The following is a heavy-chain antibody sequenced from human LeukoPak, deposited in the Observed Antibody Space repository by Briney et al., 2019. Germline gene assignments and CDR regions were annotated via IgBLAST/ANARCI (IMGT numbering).Heavy chain of an antibody. D-gene: IGHD3-10*01. CDR3: AREYIGMGVAFDY. Sequence: ASVKASCKASGYTFTSYYMHWVRQAPGQGLEWMGIINPSGGSTSYAQKFQGRVTMTRDMSTSTVYMELSSLRSEDTAVYYCAREYIGMGVAFDYWGQGTLVTVSS. CDR1: GYTFTSYY. CDR2: INPSGGST. V-gene: IGHV1-46*01. J-gene: IGHJ4*02.